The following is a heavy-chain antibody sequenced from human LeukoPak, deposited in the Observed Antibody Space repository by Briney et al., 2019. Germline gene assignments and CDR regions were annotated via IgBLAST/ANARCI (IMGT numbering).Heavy chain of an antibody. V-gene: IGHV3-23*01. CDR1: GFTFDSYG. D-gene: IGHD7-27*01. CDR2: ISPSGGTP. CDR3: GRDRVWGAFDP. J-gene: IGHJ5*02. Sequence: TGGSLRLSCAASGFTFDSYGINWVRQAPGKGLEWVSGISPSGGTPYYADSVKGRFTISRDNSKNTVSLQMNSLRVEDTALYYCGRDRVWGAFDPWGQGTPVTVSS.